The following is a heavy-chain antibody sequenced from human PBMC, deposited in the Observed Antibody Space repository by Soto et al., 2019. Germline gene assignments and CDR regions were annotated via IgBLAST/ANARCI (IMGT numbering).Heavy chain of an antibody. J-gene: IGHJ4*02. D-gene: IGHD3-3*01. V-gene: IGHV3-74*01. CDR3: ARDPPTYYDFWSGYLDY. Sequence: GGSLRLSCAASGFTFSSYWMHWVRQAPGKGLVWVSRINSDGSSTSYADSVKGRFTISRDNAKNTLYLQMNSLRAEDTAVYYCARDPPTYYDFWSGYLDYWGQGTLVTVSS. CDR2: INSDGSST. CDR1: GFTFSSYW.